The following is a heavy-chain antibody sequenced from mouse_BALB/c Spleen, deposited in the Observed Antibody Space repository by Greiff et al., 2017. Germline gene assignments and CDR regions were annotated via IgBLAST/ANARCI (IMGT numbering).Heavy chain of an antibody. V-gene: IGHV5-6*01. CDR2: ISSGGSYT. J-gene: IGHJ3*01. Sequence: EVQLVESGGDLVKPGGSLKLSCAASGFTFSSYGMSWVRQTPDKRLEWVATISSGGSYTYYPDSVKGRFTISRDNAKNTLYLQMSSLKSEDTAMYYCARHGYDYWGQGTLVTVSA. CDR3: ARHGYDY. CDR1: GFTFSSYG. D-gene: IGHD2-3*01.